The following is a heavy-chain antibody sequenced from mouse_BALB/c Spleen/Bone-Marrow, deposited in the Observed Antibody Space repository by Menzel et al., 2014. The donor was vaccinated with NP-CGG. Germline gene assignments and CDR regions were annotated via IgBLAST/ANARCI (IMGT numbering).Heavy chain of an antibody. CDR1: GFNIKDYY. J-gene: IGHJ2*01. V-gene: IGHV14-4*02. Sequence: VQLQQSGAELVRSGASVKLSCTASGFNIKDYYMNWVKQRPEQGLEWSGWIDPENGDTEYAPKFQGKATMTADTSSNTAYLQLSSLTSEDTGVYYCNADPITWGQGTTLTVSS. CDR3: NADPIT. CDR2: IDPENGDT.